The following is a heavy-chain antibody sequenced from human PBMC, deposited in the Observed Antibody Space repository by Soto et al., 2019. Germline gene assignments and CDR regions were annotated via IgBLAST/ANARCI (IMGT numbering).Heavy chain of an antibody. CDR2: INAGNGNT. D-gene: IGHD3-22*01. CDR1: GYTFTSYA. CDR3: ASSYYYDSSGYYGDYYYYGMDV. J-gene: IGHJ6*02. V-gene: IGHV1-3*01. Sequence: QVQLVQSGAEVKKPGASVKVSCKASGYTFTSYAMHWVRQAPGQRLEWMGWINAGNGNTKYSQKFQGRVTFTRDTSASTAYMVLSSLRSEDTAVYYCASSYYYDSSGYYGDYYYYGMDVWGQGTTVTVSS.